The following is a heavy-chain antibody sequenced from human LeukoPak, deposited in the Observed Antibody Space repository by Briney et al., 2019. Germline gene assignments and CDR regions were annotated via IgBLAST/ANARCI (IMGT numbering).Heavy chain of an antibody. D-gene: IGHD3-3*01. CDR2: ISSSSSTI. V-gene: IGHV3-48*01. Sequence: PGGSLRLSCAASGFTFSSYAMSWVRQAPGKGLEWVSYISSSSSTIYYADSVKGRFTISRDNAKNSLYLQMNSLRAEDTAVYYCARDITIFGVVIIYYYYGMDVWGQGTTVAVSS. CDR1: GFTFSSYA. CDR3: ARDITIFGVVIIYYYYGMDV. J-gene: IGHJ6*02.